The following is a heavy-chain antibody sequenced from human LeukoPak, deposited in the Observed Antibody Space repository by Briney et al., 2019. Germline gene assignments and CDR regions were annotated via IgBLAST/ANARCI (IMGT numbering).Heavy chain of an antibody. CDR3: ERDAQVVPAARYFDY. CDR2: IWYDGSNK. CDR1: GFTFSSYG. V-gene: IGHV3-33*01. J-gene: IGHJ4*02. D-gene: IGHD2-2*01. Sequence: GGSLRLSCAASGFTFSSYGMHWVRQAPGKGLEWVAVIWYDGSNKYYADSVKGRFTISRDNSKNTLYLQMNSLRAEDTAVYYCERDAQVVPAARYFDYWGQGTLVTVSS.